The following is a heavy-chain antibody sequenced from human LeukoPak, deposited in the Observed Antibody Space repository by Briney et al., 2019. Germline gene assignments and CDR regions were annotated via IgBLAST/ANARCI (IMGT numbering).Heavy chain of an antibody. D-gene: IGHD6-19*01. CDR3: AREESGSSGWCDY. Sequence: PGGSLRLSCAASGFTFITYSMNWVRQAPGKGLEWVSSISSRSTYIYYADSVKGRFTISRDNAKNSLYLQMNRLRAEDTAVYYCAREESGSSGWCDYWGQGTRVTVSS. CDR1: GFTFITYS. CDR2: ISSRSTYI. V-gene: IGHV3-21*01. J-gene: IGHJ4*02.